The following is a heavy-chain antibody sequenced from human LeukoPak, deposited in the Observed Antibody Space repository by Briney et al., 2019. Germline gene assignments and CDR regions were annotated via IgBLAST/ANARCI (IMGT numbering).Heavy chain of an antibody. V-gene: IGHV1-8*01. J-gene: IGHJ5*02. Sequence: DSVKVSCKASGYTFTSYDINWVRQATGQGLEWMGWMSPNSDNTGYAQKFQGRVTFTRDTSISTAYMELRSLTSEDTAVYYCARDYGGSSGWFDPWGQGTLVTVSS. D-gene: IGHD4-23*01. CDR1: GYTFTSYD. CDR2: MSPNSDNT. CDR3: ARDYGGSSGWFDP.